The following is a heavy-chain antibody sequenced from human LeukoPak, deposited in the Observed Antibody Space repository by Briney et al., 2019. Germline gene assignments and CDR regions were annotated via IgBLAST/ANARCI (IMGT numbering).Heavy chain of an antibody. CDR2: INPSGGTT. V-gene: IGHV1-46*04. D-gene: IGHD1-26*01. J-gene: IGHJ4*02. Sequence: ASVKVSCKASGYTFTNYYRHWVRQAPGQGLEWMGIINPSGGTTSYAQTLQGRVTMTRDTSISTAYVELTSLTSDDTAVYYCARGRRIIVGVTNAGDFFDDWGQGSLVTVSS. CDR3: ARGRRIIVGVTNAGDFFDD. CDR1: GYTFTNYY.